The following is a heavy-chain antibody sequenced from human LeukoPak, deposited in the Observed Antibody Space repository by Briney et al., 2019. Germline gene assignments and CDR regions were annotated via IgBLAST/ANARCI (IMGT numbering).Heavy chain of an antibody. CDR2: IYYSGST. V-gene: IGHV4-59*01. D-gene: IGHD5-24*01. CDR3: ARGRWLQSPDY. Sequence: SETLSLTCTVSGGSISSYYWSWIRQPPGKGLEWIGYIYYSGSTNYNPSLKSRVTISVDTSKDQFSLKLSSVTAADTAVYYCARGRWLQSPDYWGQGTLVTVSS. CDR1: GGSISSYY. J-gene: IGHJ4*02.